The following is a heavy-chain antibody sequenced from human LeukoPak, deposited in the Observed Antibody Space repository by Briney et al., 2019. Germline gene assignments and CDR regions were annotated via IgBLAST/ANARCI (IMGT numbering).Heavy chain of an antibody. CDR2: IWYDGSNK. V-gene: IGHV3-33*08. CDR1: GFTFSSYA. J-gene: IGHJ4*02. D-gene: IGHD2-15*01. Sequence: PGGSLRLSCAASGFTFSSYAMSWVRQAPGKGLEWVAVIWYDGSNKYYADSVKGRLTASRDNSKNMLYLQMNSLRAEDTAVYYCARDRGWPTAHFDLWGQGTPVTVSS. CDR3: ARDRGWPTAHFDL.